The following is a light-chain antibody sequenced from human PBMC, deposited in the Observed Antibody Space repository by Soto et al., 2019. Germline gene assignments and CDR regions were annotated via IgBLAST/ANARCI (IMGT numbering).Light chain of an antibody. CDR2: ENN. Sequence: NFMLTQPHSVSESPGKTLSISCTRSSGSIANNYVQWYQQRPGSAPTTVIYENNQRLSGVPDRFSGSTDGSSNSASLTISGLQTEDEADYYCHSYDTSTWVFGGGTKLTVL. J-gene: IGLJ3*02. V-gene: IGLV6-57*04. CDR1: SGSIANNY. CDR3: HSYDTSTWV.